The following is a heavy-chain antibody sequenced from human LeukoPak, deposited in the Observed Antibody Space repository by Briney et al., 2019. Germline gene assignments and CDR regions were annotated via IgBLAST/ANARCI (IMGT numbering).Heavy chain of an antibody. V-gene: IGHV1-2*06. CDR1: GYTFTGYY. J-gene: IGHJ4*02. D-gene: IGHD6-6*01. CDR2: INPNSGGT. CDR3: ARERQDSSSSVDY. Sequence: ASVKVSCKASGYTFTGYYMHWVRQAPGQGLEWMGRINPNSGGTNYAQKFQGGVTMTRDTSISTAYMELSRLRYDDTAVYYCARERQDSSSSVDYWGQGNLVTVSS.